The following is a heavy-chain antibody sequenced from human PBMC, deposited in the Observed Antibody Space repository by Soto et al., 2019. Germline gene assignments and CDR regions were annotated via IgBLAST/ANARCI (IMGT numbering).Heavy chain of an antibody. CDR2: ISYDGSNK. V-gene: IGHV3-30-3*01. CDR1: GFTFSSYA. CDR3: ASLGGSGTGTTVFDY. J-gene: IGHJ4*02. D-gene: IGHD1-7*01. Sequence: GSLRLSCAASGFTFSSYAMHWVRQAPGKGLEWVAVISYDGSNKYYADSVKGRFTISRDNSKNTLYLQMNSLRAEDTAVYYCASLGGSGTGTTVFDYWGQGTLVTVSS.